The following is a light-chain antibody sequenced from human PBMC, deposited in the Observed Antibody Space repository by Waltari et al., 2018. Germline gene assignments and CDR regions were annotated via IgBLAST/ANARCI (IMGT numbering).Light chain of an antibody. CDR2: DAS. J-gene: IGKJ1*01. V-gene: IGKV3-20*01. CDR3: QKYGTLPAT. Sequence: EIVLTQSPGTLSSSPGERVTPSCRASQSVTRTLAWYQQKPGQAPRLLIYDASTRATGIPDRCIGSGSGTDFSLTISRLEPEDFAVYYCQKYGTLPATFGQGTKVEIK. CDR1: QSVTRT.